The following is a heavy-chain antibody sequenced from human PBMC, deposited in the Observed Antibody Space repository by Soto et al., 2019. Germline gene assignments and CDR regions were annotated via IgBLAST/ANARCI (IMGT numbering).Heavy chain of an antibody. V-gene: IGHV3-21*01. CDR2: ISSSSSYI. J-gene: IGHJ4*02. D-gene: IGHD6-19*01. Sequence: EVQLVESGGGLVKPGGSLRLSCAASGFTFSSYSMNWVRQDPGKGLEWVSSISSSSSYIYYADSVKGRFTISRDNAKNSLYLQMNSLRAEDTAVYYCAREGIAVAGYYFDYWGQGTLVTVSS. CDR3: AREGIAVAGYYFDY. CDR1: GFTFSSYS.